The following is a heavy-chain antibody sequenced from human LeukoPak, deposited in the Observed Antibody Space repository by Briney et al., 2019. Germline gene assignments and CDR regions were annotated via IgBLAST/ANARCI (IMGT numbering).Heavy chain of an antibody. CDR1: GFTFSSYG. D-gene: IGHD6-19*01. Sequence: GGSLRLSCAASGFTFSSYGMHWVRQAPGKGLEWVAVISYDGSNKYYADSVKGRFTISRDNSKNTLYLQMNSLRAEDTAVYYCAKAEPVADNAFDIWGQGTMVTVSS. J-gene: IGHJ3*02. CDR2: ISYDGSNK. CDR3: AKAEPVADNAFDI. V-gene: IGHV3-30*18.